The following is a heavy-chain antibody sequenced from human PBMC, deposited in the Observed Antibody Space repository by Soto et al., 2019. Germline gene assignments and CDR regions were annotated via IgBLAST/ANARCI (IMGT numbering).Heavy chain of an antibody. CDR1: GASITCGAYS. CDR2: INHLETT. J-gene: IGHJ4*02. CDR3: ARGGGFDSFDY. Sequence: QLQLHMSGSGLVKPSQTLSLTCTVSGASITCGAYSWGWIRQTPGKGLEWIGYINHLETTFYNPSFESRLTLSIDRTKNQFSLNLKSMSAADRAVYFCARGGGFDSFDYWGQGILVTVSS. V-gene: IGHV4-30-2*01. D-gene: IGHD3-10*01.